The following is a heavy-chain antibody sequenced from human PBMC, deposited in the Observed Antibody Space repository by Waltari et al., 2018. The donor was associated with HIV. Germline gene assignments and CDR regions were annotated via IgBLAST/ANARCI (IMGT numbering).Heavy chain of an antibody. J-gene: IGHJ3*02. CDR2: IYYSGST. V-gene: IGHV4-39*01. D-gene: IGHD1-26*01. CDR3: ARHRVMGATTASAFDI. Sequence: QLQLQESGPGLVKPSETLSLTCTVSGGSISSSSYYWGWIRQPPGKGLEWIGSIYYSGSTYYNPSLKSRVTISVDTSKNQFSLKLSSVTAADTAVYYCARHRVMGATTASAFDIWGQGTMVTVSS. CDR1: GGSISSSSYY.